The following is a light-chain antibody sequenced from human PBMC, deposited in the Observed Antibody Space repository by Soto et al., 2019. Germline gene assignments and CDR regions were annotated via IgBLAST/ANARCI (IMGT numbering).Light chain of an antibody. CDR1: QSISWW. Sequence: DIQMTQSTSTLSASVGDRVTITCRASQSISWWLARYQQRPGKAPKILIFDASILKSGVPSRFSGSGSGTEFTPTTCSLQPDAFATYDCQPYNNYLTWTFGQGTKV. CDR3: QPYNNYLTWT. CDR2: DAS. V-gene: IGKV1-5*01. J-gene: IGKJ1*01.